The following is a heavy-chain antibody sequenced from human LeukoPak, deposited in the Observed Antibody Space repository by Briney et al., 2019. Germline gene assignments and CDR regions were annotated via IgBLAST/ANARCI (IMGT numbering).Heavy chain of an antibody. CDR1: GFTFSDYY. D-gene: IGHD3-22*01. J-gene: IGHJ4*02. CDR3: ASRYYDSSGYYLFDY. Sequence: GGSLRLSCAASGFTFSDYYMNWVRQAPGKGLEWVSSISSSSSYIYYADSVKGRFTISRDNAKNSLYLQMNSLRAEDTAVYYCASRYYDSSGYYLFDYWGQGTLVTVSS. V-gene: IGHV3-21*01. CDR2: ISSSSSYI.